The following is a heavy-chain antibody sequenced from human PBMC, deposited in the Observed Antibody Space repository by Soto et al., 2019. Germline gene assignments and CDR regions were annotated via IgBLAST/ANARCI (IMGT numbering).Heavy chain of an antibody. CDR3: ARGGSMAEYFQH. Sequence: PSETLSLTCTVPGGSISSYYWSWIRQPPGKGLEWIGYIYYSGSTNYNPSLKSRVTISVDTSKNQFSLKLSSVTAADTAVYYCARGGSMAEYFQHWGQGTLVTVSS. CDR1: GGSISSYY. CDR2: IYYSGST. D-gene: IGHD6-25*01. V-gene: IGHV4-59*01. J-gene: IGHJ1*01.